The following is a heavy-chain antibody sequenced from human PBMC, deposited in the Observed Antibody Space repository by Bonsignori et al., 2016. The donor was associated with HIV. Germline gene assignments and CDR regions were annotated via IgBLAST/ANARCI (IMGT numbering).Heavy chain of an antibody. V-gene: IGHV1-8*01. D-gene: IGHD1-26*01. Sequence: WVRQAPGQGLEWMGWMNPNSGNTGYAQKFQGRVTMTRNTSISTAYMELSSLRSEDTAVYYCARDLRRGSYYYWGQGTLVTVSS. CDR2: MNPNSGNT. CDR3: ARDLRRGSYYY. J-gene: IGHJ4*02.